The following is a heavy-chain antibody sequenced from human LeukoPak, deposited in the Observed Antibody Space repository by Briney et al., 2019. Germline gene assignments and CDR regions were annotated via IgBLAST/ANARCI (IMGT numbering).Heavy chain of an antibody. Sequence: SETLSLTCTVSGGSINSRNYFWGWIRQPPGKGLEWIGSIDNSGSTYYNPSLKSRVTISIDTSKNQFSLNLSSVTAADTAVYYCAREIGGAAASFDYWGQGTLVTVSS. CDR1: GGSINSRNYF. V-gene: IGHV4-39*07. D-gene: IGHD6-13*01. CDR3: AREIGGAAASFDY. CDR2: IDNSGST. J-gene: IGHJ4*02.